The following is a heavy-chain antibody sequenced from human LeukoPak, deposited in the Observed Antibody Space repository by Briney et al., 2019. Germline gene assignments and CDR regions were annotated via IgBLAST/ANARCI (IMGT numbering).Heavy chain of an antibody. V-gene: IGHV3-11*04. CDR2: ISSSGSTI. CDR1: GFTVSSNY. CDR3: ARDGELWPPYFDY. Sequence: GGSLRLSCAASGFTVSSNYMSWVRQAPGKGLEWVSYISSSGSTIYYADSVKGRFTISRDNAKNSLYLQMNSLRAEDTAVYYCARDGELWPPYFDYWGQGTLVTVSS. D-gene: IGHD3-10*01. J-gene: IGHJ4*02.